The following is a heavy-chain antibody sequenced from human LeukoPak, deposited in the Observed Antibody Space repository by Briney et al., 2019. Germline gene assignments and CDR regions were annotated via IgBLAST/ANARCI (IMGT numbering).Heavy chain of an antibody. D-gene: IGHD3-22*01. V-gene: IGHV3-23*01. CDR3: AKRGVVIRVILVGFHKEAYYFDS. CDR1: GITLSNYG. Sequence: GGSLRVSCAVSGITLSNYGIIWVRQAPGKGLEWVAGISDSGRSTNYADSVRRRFTVSRNNPKNTLYLQMNSLRAEDTAVYFCAKRGVVIRVILVGFHKEAYYFDSWGQGALVTVSS. CDR2: ISDSGRST. J-gene: IGHJ4*02.